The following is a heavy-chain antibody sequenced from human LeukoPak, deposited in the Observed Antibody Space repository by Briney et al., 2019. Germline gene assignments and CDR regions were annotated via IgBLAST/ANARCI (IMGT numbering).Heavy chain of an antibody. J-gene: IGHJ4*02. CDR3: AKGAYYDSSGYRLFDY. D-gene: IGHD3-22*01. CDR2: ISGSGGST. Sequence: GGSLRLSCAASGFTFSSYGMSWVRQAPGKGLEWVSAISGSGGSTHYADSVKGRFTISRDNSKNTLYLQMNSLRAEDTAVYYCAKGAYYDSSGYRLFDYWGQGTLVTVSS. V-gene: IGHV3-23*01. CDR1: GFTFSSYG.